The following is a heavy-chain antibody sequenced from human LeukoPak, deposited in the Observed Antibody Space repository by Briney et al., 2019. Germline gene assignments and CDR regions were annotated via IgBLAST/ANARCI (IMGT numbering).Heavy chain of an antibody. V-gene: IGHV3-7*01. CDR1: GFTLSSFW. CDR2: IKQDGNEK. J-gene: IGHJ4*02. D-gene: IGHD5-24*01. Sequence: GGSLRLSCAASGFTLSSFWMSWVRQAPGKGLEWVANIKQDGNEKYYADSVKGRFTISRDTSKNTLYLQMNSLRAEDTAVYYCARDSSRRDGYNFDYWGQGTLVTVSS. CDR3: ARDSSRRDGYNFDY.